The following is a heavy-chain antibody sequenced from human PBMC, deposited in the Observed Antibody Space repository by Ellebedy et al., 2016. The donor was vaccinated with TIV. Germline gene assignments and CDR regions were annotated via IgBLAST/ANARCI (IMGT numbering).Heavy chain of an antibody. Sequence: GESLKISCAASGFIFSSFAMFWVRQAPGKGLEWVAVISYDGNNKLYADSVKGRFTLSRDTSKSTVYLQMDSLKTEDTAVYYCARGPSTSAYLDSWGQGALVTVSA. CDR3: ARGPSTSAYLDS. CDR2: ISYDGNNK. J-gene: IGHJ4*02. V-gene: IGHV3-30-3*01. CDR1: GFIFSSFA.